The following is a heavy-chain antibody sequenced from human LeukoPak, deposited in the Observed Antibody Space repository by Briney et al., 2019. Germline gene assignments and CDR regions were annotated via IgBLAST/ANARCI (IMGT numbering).Heavy chain of an antibody. CDR1: GGSISSSSYY. Sequence: PSETLSLTCTVSGGSISSSSYYWGWIRQPPGKGLEWIGSIYHSGSTYYNPSLKSRVTISVDTSKNQFSLKLSSVTAADTAVYYCARAAEGFDYWGQGTLVTVSS. V-gene: IGHV4-39*07. CDR3: ARAAEGFDY. CDR2: IYHSGST. J-gene: IGHJ4*02.